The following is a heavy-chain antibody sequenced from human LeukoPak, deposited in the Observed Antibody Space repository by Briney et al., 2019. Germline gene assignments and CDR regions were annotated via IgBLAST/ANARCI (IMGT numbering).Heavy chain of an antibody. D-gene: IGHD1-14*01. CDR1: GGSISSYY. V-gene: IGHV4-4*07. CDR3: ARGDTGYNWFDP. CDR2: INTSGST. J-gene: IGHJ5*02. Sequence: PSETLSLTCTVSGGSISSYYWNWIRQPAGKGLEWIGRINTSGSTNYNPSLKSRVTMSIDTSKNQFSLKLRSVTAADTAVYYCARGDTGYNWFDPWGQGTLVTVSS.